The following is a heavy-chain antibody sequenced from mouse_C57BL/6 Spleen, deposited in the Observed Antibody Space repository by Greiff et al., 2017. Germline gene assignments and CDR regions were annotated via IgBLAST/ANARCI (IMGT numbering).Heavy chain of an antibody. CDR1: GFTFSSYA. Sequence: EVQLVESGEGLVKPGGSLKLSCAASGFTFSSYAMSWVRQTPEKRLEWVAYISSGGDYIYYADTVKGRFTISRDNARNTLDLQMSSLKSEDTAMYYCTRGNPGYAMDYWGQGTSVTVSS. J-gene: IGHJ4*01. V-gene: IGHV5-9-1*02. CDR2: ISSGGDYI. CDR3: TRGNPGYAMDY. D-gene: IGHD6-1*01.